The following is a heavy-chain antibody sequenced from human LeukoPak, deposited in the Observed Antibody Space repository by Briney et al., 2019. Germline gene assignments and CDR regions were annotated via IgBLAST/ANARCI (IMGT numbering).Heavy chain of an antibody. CDR2: ISFSGST. V-gene: IGHV4-59*08. Sequence: SESLSLTCTVSGGSIGTYYWSWIRQPPGKGLEWIGYISFSGSTKHNPSFQSRVSISVDTFKNQFSLRLRFVTAADTAVYYCARHGEELGFDLWGQGTLVIVSP. CDR3: ARHGEELGFDL. J-gene: IGHJ5*02. CDR1: GGSIGTYY. D-gene: IGHD3-16*01.